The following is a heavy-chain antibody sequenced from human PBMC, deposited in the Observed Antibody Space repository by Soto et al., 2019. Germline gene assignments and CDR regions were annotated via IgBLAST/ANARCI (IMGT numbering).Heavy chain of an antibody. Sequence: EVQLLESGGGLVQGGESLRLSCPASGFTFSNYPMSWVRQVPGKGLEWVSSISASGGSTYYADSVRGRFTISRDNSKNTLYLQRNILRAEDTAVYYCAKNSLFGSGTKDYWGQGTLVTVSS. CDR2: ISASGGST. D-gene: IGHD3-10*01. J-gene: IGHJ4*02. V-gene: IGHV3-23*01. CDR1: GFTFSNYP. CDR3: AKNSLFGSGTKDY.